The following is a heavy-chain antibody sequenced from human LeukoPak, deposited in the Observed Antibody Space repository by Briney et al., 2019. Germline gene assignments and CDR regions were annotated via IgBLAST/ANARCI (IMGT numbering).Heavy chain of an antibody. CDR1: GGTFSSYA. CDR3: ARTAAGNGDYGYYYYYMDV. J-gene: IGHJ6*03. CDR2: IIPIFGTA. V-gene: IGHV1-69*06. Sequence: SVKVSCKAAGGTFSSYAISWVRQAPGQGLEWMGGIIPIFGTANYAQKFQGRVTITADKSTSTAYMELSSLRSEDTAVYYCARTAAGNGDYGYYYYYMDVWGKGATATVSS. D-gene: IGHD4-17*01.